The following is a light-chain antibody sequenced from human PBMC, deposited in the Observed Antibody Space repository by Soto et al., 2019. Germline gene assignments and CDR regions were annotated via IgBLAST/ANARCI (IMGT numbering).Light chain of an antibody. Sequence: DIQMTQSPSTLSASVGDRVTITCRASQSISSWLAWYQQKPGKAPNLLIYDVSSLESGVPSRFSGSGSGTEFTLTISSLQPDDFATYYCRQYNSYSFGQGTKV. CDR3: RQYNSYS. CDR1: QSISSW. V-gene: IGKV1-5*01. J-gene: IGKJ1*01. CDR2: DVS.